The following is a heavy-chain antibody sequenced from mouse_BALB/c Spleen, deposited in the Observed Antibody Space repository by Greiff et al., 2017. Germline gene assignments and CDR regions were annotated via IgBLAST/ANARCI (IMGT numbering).Heavy chain of an antibody. J-gene: IGHJ3*01. Sequence: EVQLQESGPGLVKPSQSLSLTCTVTGYSITSDYAWNWIRQFPGNKLEWMGYISYSGSTSYNPSLKSRISITRDTSKNQFFLQLNSVTTEDTATYYCARGNGPSWFAYWGQGTLVTVSA. CDR3: ARGNGPSWFAY. D-gene: IGHD1-1*02. CDR2: ISYSGST. CDR1: GYSITSDYA. V-gene: IGHV3-2*02.